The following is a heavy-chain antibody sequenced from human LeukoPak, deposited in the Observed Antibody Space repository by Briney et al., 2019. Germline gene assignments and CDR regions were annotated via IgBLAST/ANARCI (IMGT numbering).Heavy chain of an antibody. Sequence: GGSLRLSCAASGFTFSSYAMSWVRQAPGKGLEWVSAISGSGGSTYYADSVKGRFTISRDNAKNSLYLQMNSLRPEDTAVYYCARENSGSYYQFDCWGQGTLVTVSS. D-gene: IGHD1-26*01. CDR3: ARENSGSYYQFDC. V-gene: IGHV3-23*01. J-gene: IGHJ4*02. CDR1: GFTFSSYA. CDR2: ISGSGGST.